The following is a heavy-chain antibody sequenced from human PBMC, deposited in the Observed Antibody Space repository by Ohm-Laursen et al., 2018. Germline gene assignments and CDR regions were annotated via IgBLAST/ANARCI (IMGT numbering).Heavy chain of an antibody. J-gene: IGHJ4*02. Sequence: SLRLSCAASGFTFSTYGMHWVRQAPGKGLEWVAVISFDGINKYYAYSVRGRFTISRDNSKNTLYLQMDSLRTEDTAVYFCAREQDRSGYYALSPDYWGQGTLVTVSS. CDR3: AREQDRSGYYALSPDY. V-gene: IGHV3-30*03. CDR2: ISFDGINK. CDR1: GFTFSTYG. D-gene: IGHD3-22*01.